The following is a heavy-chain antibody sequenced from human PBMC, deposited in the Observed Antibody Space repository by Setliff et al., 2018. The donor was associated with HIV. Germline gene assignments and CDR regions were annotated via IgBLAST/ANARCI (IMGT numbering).Heavy chain of an antibody. D-gene: IGHD1-26*01. Sequence: GGSLRLSCAVAGFSFSNYAMTWVRQAPGKGLEWVSAIAGTSASTYYADSVKGRFTISRDSSKSMLYLQMNSLRVEDTAIYYCAKPLAQWGVSPYHYAFGVWGQGTTVTVSS. CDR1: GFSFSNYA. V-gene: IGHV3-23*01. CDR2: IAGTSAST. CDR3: AKPLAQWGVSPYHYAFGV. J-gene: IGHJ6*02.